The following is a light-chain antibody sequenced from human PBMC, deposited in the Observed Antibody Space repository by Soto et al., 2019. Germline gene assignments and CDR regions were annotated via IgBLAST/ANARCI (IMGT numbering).Light chain of an antibody. CDR1: QSVNSY. CDR2: DAY. V-gene: IGKV3-11*01. Sequence: EIVLTQSPATLSLSPGERATLSCRASQSVNSYLAWYQQKPGKAPRLLIYDAYNKATGIPARFSGSRYGTNFTLTISSLEPEDFAVYYCQQRSNWPLTFGPGTKVDIK. CDR3: QQRSNWPLT. J-gene: IGKJ3*01.